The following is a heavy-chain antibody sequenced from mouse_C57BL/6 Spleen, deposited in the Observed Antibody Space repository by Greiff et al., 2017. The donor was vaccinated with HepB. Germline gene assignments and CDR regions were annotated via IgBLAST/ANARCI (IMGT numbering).Heavy chain of an antibody. V-gene: IGHV2-2*01. Sequence: QVQLQQSGPGLVQPSQSLSITCTVSGFSLTSYGVHWVRQSPGKGLEWLGGIWSGGSTDYNAAFISRLSISKDNSKSQVFFKMNSLQAEDTAIYYCARHYGSSTGYFDVWGTGTTVTVSS. D-gene: IGHD1-1*01. CDR3: ARHYGSSTGYFDV. CDR2: IWSGGST. CDR1: GFSLTSYG. J-gene: IGHJ1*03.